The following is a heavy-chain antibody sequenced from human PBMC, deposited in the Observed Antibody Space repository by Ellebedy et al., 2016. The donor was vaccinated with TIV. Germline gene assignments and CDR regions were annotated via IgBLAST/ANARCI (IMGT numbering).Heavy chain of an antibody. CDR3: AGGYSSGWTDY. CDR2: IYTSGST. D-gene: IGHD6-19*01. J-gene: IGHJ4*02. V-gene: IGHV4-4*07. CDR1: GGSISSYY. Sequence: MPGGSLRLSCTVSGGSISSYYWSWIRQPAGKGLEWIGRIYTSGSTNYNPSLQSRVTMSVDTSKNQFSLKLSSVTAADTAVYYCAGGYSSGWTDYWGQGTLVTVSS.